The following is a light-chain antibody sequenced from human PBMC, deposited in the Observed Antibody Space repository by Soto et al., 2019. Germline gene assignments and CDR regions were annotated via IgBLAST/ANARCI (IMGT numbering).Light chain of an antibody. Sequence: DIVMTQSPLSLPVTPGEPASISCRSSQSLLHTNNGYHYLDWYLQKPGQSPQLLMYWGSNRASGVPDRFSGSGSGTDFTLKISRVEAEDVGVYYCMQALQTPPYTFGQGTKLEIK. J-gene: IGKJ2*01. CDR1: QSLLHTNNGYHY. CDR2: WGS. V-gene: IGKV2-28*01. CDR3: MQALQTPPYT.